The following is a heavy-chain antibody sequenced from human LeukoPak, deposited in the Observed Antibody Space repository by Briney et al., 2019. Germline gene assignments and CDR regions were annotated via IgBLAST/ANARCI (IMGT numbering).Heavy chain of an antibody. J-gene: IGHJ4*02. CDR2: IYSGGST. V-gene: IGHV3-66*02. D-gene: IGHD4-23*01. CDR1: GFTVSSNY. Sequence: GGSLRLSCAASGFTVSSNYMSWVRQAPGKGLEWVSVIYSGGSTYYADSVEGRFTISRDNSKNTLYLQMNSLRAEDTAVYYCAREDDYGGNFDYWGQGTLVTVSS. CDR3: AREDDYGGNFDY.